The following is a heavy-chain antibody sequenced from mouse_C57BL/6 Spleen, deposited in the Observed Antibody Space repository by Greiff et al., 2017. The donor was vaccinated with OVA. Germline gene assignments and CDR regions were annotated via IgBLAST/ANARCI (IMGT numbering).Heavy chain of an antibody. V-gene: IGHV1-15*01. CDR1: GYTFTDYE. D-gene: IGHD1-1*01. CDR3: TSHYGSSPVYVDY. J-gene: IGHJ2*01. CDR2: IDPETGGT. Sequence: VQLQQSGAELVRPGASVTLSCKASGYTFTDYEMHWVKQTPVHGLEWIGAIDPETGGTAYNQKFKGKARLTADKSSSTAYMELRSLTSEDSAVYYGTSHYGSSPVYVDYWGQGTTRTVSS.